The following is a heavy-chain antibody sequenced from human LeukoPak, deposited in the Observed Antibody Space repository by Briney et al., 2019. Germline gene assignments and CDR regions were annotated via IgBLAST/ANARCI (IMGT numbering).Heavy chain of an antibody. CDR3: ATLYCSGGSCYSHDAFDI. V-gene: IGHV3-30*03. Sequence: PGGSLRLSCAASGFTFSSYGMHWVRQAPGKGLEWVAVISYDGSNKYYADSVKGRFTISRDNSKNTLYLQMNSLRAEDTAVYYCATLYCSGGSCYSHDAFDIWGQGTMVTVSS. J-gene: IGHJ3*02. CDR1: GFTFSSYG. CDR2: ISYDGSNK. D-gene: IGHD2-15*01.